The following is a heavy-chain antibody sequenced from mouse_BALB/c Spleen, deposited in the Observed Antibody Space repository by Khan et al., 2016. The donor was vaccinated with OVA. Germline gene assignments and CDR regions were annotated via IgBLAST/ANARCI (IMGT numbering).Heavy chain of an antibody. D-gene: IGHD1-2*01. CDR1: GFNIKDTY. CDR3: ASSLRLYAMDY. Sequence: VQLQQSGAELVKPGASVKLSCTGSGFNIKDTYIQWVKQRPEQGLEWIGRIDPANGTTIFDPKFQGKATITADTSSNTAYLHLSSLTSEDTVVYYCASSLRLYAMDYWGQGTSVTVSS. V-gene: IGHV14-3*02. CDR2: IDPANGTT. J-gene: IGHJ4*01.